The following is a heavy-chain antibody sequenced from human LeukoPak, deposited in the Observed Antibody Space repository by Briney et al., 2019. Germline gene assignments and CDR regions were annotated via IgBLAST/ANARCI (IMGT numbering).Heavy chain of an antibody. Sequence: GGSLRLSCAASGFTFSSYSMNWVRQAPGKGLEWVSSISSSSSYIYYADSVKGRFTISRDNAKNSLYLQMNSLRAEDTAVYYCARDVSGATERKKYDYWGQGTLVTVSS. CDR2: ISSSSSYI. CDR1: GFTFSSYS. D-gene: IGHD1-26*01. CDR3: ARDVSGATERKKYDY. J-gene: IGHJ4*02. V-gene: IGHV3-21*01.